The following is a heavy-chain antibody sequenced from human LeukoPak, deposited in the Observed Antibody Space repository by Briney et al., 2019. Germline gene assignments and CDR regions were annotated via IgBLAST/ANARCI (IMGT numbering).Heavy chain of an antibody. J-gene: IGHJ5*02. CDR2: IYYSGTT. CDR1: GGSISNYY. D-gene: IGHD3-16*01. CDR3: ARVSWPGRGSRFDP. V-gene: IGHV4-59*01. Sequence: SETLSLTCTVSGGSISNYYWNWIRQPPGKGLEWIGYIYYSGTTNYNPSLKSRVSMSVDTSKNQFSLKLSSVTAADTAVYYCARVSWPGRGSRFDPWGQGTLVTVSS.